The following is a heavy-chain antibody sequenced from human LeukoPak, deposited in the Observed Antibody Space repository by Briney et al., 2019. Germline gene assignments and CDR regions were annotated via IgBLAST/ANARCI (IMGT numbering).Heavy chain of an antibody. D-gene: IGHD3-10*02. V-gene: IGHV3-30*18. Sequence: GGSLRLSCAASGFTFSSYDMHWVRQSPGKGLEWVALISYDGTNKYYVDSVKGRFTISRDNAKNSLYLQMNSLRAEDTAVYYCAELGITMIGGVWGKGTTVTISS. CDR3: AELGITMIGGV. CDR2: ISYDGTNK. J-gene: IGHJ6*04. CDR1: GFTFSSYD.